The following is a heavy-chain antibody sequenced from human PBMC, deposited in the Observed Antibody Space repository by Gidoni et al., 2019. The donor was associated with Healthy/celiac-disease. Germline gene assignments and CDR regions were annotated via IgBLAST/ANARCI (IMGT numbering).Heavy chain of an antibody. Sequence: QVQLQQWGAGLLKPSETLSLTCAVYGGSFSGYYWSWIRQPPGKGLEWIGEINHSGSTNYNPSLKSRVTISVDTSKNQFSLKLSSVTAADTAVYYCARMRGYSYGRYYYGMDVWGQGTTVTVSS. V-gene: IGHV4-34*01. J-gene: IGHJ6*02. D-gene: IGHD5-18*01. CDR1: GGSFSGYY. CDR3: ARMRGYSYGRYYYGMDV. CDR2: INHSGST.